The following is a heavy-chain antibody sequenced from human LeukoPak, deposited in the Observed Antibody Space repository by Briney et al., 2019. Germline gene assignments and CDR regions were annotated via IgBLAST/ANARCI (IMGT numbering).Heavy chain of an antibody. CDR1: GGSFSGYY. CDR2: INHSGST. D-gene: IGHD3-22*01. V-gene: IGHV4-34*01. CDR3: ARFRDPLIGYFNWLDP. J-gene: IGHJ5*02. Sequence: PSETLSLTCAVYGGSFSGYYWSWIRQPPGKGLEWIGEINHSGSTNYNPSLKSRVTISVDTSKNQFSLKLSSVTAEDAAVYYCARFRDPLIGYFNWLDPWGQGTLVTVSS.